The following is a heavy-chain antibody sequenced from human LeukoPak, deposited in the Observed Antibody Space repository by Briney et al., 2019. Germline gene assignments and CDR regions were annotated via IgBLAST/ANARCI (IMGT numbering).Heavy chain of an antibody. J-gene: IGHJ6*03. CDR3: ARVTAYSDILTGYYRSDVMDV. CDR1: GYTFTSYD. Sequence: ASVKVSCKASGYTFTSYDINWVRQATGQGLEWMGWMNPNSGNTGYAQKFQGRGTITRNTAISTAYMDLSSLRSEDTAVYYCARVTAYSDILTGYYRSDVMDVWGKGTTVTVSS. D-gene: IGHD3-9*01. CDR2: MNPNSGNT. V-gene: IGHV1-8*03.